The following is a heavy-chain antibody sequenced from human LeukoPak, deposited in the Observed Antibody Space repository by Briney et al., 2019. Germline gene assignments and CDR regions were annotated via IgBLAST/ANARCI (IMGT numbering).Heavy chain of an antibody. D-gene: IGHD5-18*01. CDR1: GGSIRSYY. Sequence: SETLSLTCTVSGGSIRSYYWSWIRQPPGKGLEWIAYIYHIATTYYNPSLKSRATISVDTSKNQFSLKLSSVTAADTAVYYCARTTEGGYTYGYFYYYYMDVWGKGTTVTISS. CDR3: ARTTEGGYTYGYFYYYYMDV. J-gene: IGHJ6*03. CDR2: IYHIATT. V-gene: IGHV4-59*12.